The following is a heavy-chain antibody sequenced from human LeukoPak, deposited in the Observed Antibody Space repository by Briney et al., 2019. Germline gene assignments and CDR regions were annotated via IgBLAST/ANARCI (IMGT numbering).Heavy chain of an antibody. CDR1: GYTFTNYG. CDR3: AREKGFYSGSYFDY. D-gene: IGHD1-26*01. Sequence: GASVKVSCKTSGYTFTNYGIRWVRQAPGPGLEWVGWISGDNGNRKYAQKFTVKGTMTTDTFTSTAYIDLRMLRSDATAVYDCAREKGFYSGSYFDYWGQGTLLTVSS. CDR2: ISGDNGNR. J-gene: IGHJ4*02. V-gene: IGHV1-18*01.